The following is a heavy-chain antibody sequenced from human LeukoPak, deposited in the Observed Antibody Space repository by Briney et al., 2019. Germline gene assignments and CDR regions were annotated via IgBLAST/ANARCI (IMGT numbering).Heavy chain of an antibody. V-gene: IGHV3-21*01. D-gene: IGHD2-2*01. CDR1: GFSISRYS. CDR2: ISSSSYHI. Sequence: GGSLRLSYVTSGFSISRYSMTWVRQAPGKGLEWVSSISSSSYHIYYADSIKGRFTISRDNAKNSLYLQMDSLRAEDTAVYYCAGGSSTSSYYFDYWGQGTLVTVSS. CDR3: AGGSSTSSYYFDY. J-gene: IGHJ4*02.